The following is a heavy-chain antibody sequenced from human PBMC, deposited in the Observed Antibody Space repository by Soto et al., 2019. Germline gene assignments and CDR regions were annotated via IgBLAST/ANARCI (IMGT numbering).Heavy chain of an antibody. CDR3: ARGGGLGLDGSAAFDI. Sequence: QVHLVQSGAEVKKPGASMKVSCTASGYTLTSHHVHWVRQAPGRRLEWMGSINPANGVEQYTARFQGRVIMTRDTSTSTVYMELRGLTSEDTAIFYCARGGGLGLDGSAAFDIWGQGTMVPVSS. CDR2: INPANGVE. D-gene: IGHD1-1*01. J-gene: IGHJ3*02. V-gene: IGHV1-46*01. CDR1: GYTLTSHH.